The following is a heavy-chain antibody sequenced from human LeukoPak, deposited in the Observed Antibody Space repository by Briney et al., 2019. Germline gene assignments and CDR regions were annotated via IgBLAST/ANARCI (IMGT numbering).Heavy chain of an antibody. Sequence: GGSLRLSCAASGFTFSSYGMHWVRQAPGKGLEGVAVISYDGSNKYYADPLKGRFTIPRNNSKDTLYLQMNSLGAEDTAVYYCAKGGAYDSSGYYPYFDYRGQGTLVTVSS. CDR1: GFTFSSYG. V-gene: IGHV3-30*18. J-gene: IGHJ4*02. CDR2: ISYDGSNK. D-gene: IGHD3-22*01. CDR3: AKGGAYDSSGYYPYFDY.